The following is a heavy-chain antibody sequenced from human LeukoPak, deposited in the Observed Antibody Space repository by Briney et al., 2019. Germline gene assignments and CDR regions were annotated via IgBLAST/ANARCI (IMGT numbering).Heavy chain of an antibody. CDR3: ARAGGGYDSGYFDY. D-gene: IGHD5-12*01. V-gene: IGHV4-30-4*01. Sequence: SETLSLTCTVSGGPISSGDYYWSWIRQLPGKGLEWIGYIYYSGSTYYNPSLKSRVTISVDTSKNQFSLKLSSVTAAETAVYYCARAGGGYDSGYFDYWGQGTLVTVSS. CDR2: IYYSGST. CDR1: GGPISSGDYY. J-gene: IGHJ4*02.